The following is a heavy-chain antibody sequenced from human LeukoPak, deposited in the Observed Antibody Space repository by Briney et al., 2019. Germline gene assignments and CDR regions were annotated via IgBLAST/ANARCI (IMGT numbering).Heavy chain of an antibody. CDR1: GYTFTNYG. Sequence: GASVKVSCKASGYTFTNYGVTWVRQAPGQGLEWVGWINPENGNTNYAGTFQGRVTMTTDTSTNTAYMELRSLRSDDTAVYYCARVQGYYYYYLDVWGTGTTVTVSS. V-gene: IGHV1-18*01. J-gene: IGHJ6*03. CDR2: INPENGNT. CDR3: ARVQGYYYYYLDV.